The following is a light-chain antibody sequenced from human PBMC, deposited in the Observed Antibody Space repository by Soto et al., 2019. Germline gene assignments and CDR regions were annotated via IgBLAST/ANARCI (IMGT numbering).Light chain of an antibody. Sequence: EIVLTQSPGTLSLSPGERATLSCRASQSFSSSYLAWYQQKPGQAPRLLIYGASSRATGIPDRFSGSGSGTDFTLTISRLEPEDFAVYYCKKYGSSLITFGQGTRLEI. CDR3: KKYGSSLIT. CDR1: QSFSSSY. J-gene: IGKJ5*01. V-gene: IGKV3-20*01. CDR2: GAS.